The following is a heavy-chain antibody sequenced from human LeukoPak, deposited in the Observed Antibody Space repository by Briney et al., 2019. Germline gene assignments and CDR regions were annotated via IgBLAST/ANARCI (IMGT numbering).Heavy chain of an antibody. Sequence: SVKVSCKASGGTFSSYAISWVRQAPGQGLEWMGGIIPIFGTANYAQKFQGRVTITADESTSTAYMELSSLRSEDTAVYYCATHVGYCSSTSCRLLYFDYWGQGTLVTVSS. CDR1: GGTFSSYA. CDR2: IIPIFGTA. V-gene: IGHV1-69*13. CDR3: ATHVGYCSSTSCRLLYFDY. J-gene: IGHJ4*02. D-gene: IGHD2-2*01.